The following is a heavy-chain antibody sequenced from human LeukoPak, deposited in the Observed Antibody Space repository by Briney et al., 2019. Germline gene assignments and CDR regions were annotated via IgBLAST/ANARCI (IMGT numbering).Heavy chain of an antibody. D-gene: IGHD3-22*01. CDR3: AKAHDSSGYYYEGY. V-gene: IGHV3-23*01. CDR2: ISGSGGST. Sequence: PGGSLRLSXAASGFTFSSYAMSWVRQAPGKGLEWVSAISGSGGSTYYADSVEGRFTISRDNSKNTLYLQMNSLRAEDTAVYYCAKAHDSSGYYYEGYWGQGTLVTVSS. J-gene: IGHJ4*02. CDR1: GFTFSSYA.